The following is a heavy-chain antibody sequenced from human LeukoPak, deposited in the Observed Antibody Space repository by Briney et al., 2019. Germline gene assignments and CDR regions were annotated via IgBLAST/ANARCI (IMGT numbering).Heavy chain of an antibody. V-gene: IGHV3-48*04. CDR3: ARGLNRYTYYYDSSGYHYFDY. CDR2: ISSRSSTI. Sequence: GGSLRLSCAASGFTFSSYSMNWVRQAPGKGLEWVSYISSRSSTIYYADSVKGRFTISRDNAKNSLYLQMNSLRAEDTAVYYCARGLNRYTYYYDSSGYHYFDYWGQGTLVTVSS. D-gene: IGHD3-22*01. J-gene: IGHJ4*02. CDR1: GFTFSSYS.